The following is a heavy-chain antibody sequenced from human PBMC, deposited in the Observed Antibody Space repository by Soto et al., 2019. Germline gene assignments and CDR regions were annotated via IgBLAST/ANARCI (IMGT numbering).Heavy chain of an antibody. J-gene: IGHJ6*02. V-gene: IGHV4-30-4*01. Sequence: QVQLQESGPVLVKPSQTLSLTCTVSGGSISSGDYYWSWIRQPPGKGLEWIGYIYYSGSTYYNPSLKSRVTISVDTSKNQFSLKLSSVTAADTAVYYCARDSDSSSRFYYYGMDVWGQGTTVTVSS. CDR1: GGSISSGDYY. D-gene: IGHD6-6*01. CDR2: IYYSGST. CDR3: ARDSDSSSRFYYYGMDV.